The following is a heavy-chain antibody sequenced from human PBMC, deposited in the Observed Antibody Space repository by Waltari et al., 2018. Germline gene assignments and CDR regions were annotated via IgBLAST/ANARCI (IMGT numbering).Heavy chain of an antibody. Sequence: EEQVVESGGGLVQPGGSLRLPCAASGFTFSSHWMTWVRQAPGKGLEWVADINGDGSAKNYVDSVKGRFTISRDNAENSLYLQMNSLRAEDTAVYYCARLVGGVTTLDPWGQGTLVTVSS. CDR1: GFTFSSHW. J-gene: IGHJ5*02. CDR2: INGDGSAK. D-gene: IGHD3-16*01. V-gene: IGHV3-7*03. CDR3: ARLVGGVTTLDP.